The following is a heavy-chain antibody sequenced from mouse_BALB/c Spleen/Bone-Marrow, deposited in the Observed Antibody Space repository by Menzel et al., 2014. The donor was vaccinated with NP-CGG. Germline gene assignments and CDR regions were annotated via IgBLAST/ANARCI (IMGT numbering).Heavy chain of an antibody. Sequence: EVQLVESGGCLVQPGGSLRVLCVTSGFTFADNHMTWVCLPPGKALEWLGFIRTKAHGYTTEYSPSVRARLNISRDKSHRILYLQMNTLRAEDSAPYYCASDSEWFNYWGQKTLVTVS. CDR3: ASDSEWFNY. J-gene: IGHJ3*01. CDR2: IRTKAHGYTT. CDR1: GFTFADNH. V-gene: IGHV7-3*02.